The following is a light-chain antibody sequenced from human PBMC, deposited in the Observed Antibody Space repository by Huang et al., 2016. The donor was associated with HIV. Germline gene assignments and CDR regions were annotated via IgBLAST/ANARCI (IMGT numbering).Light chain of an antibody. CDR2: AAT. CDR1: QGIRNL. Sequence: DIQMTQSPSSLSASIGDRVTITCRASQGIRNLLAWIQQKPGKAPRSLIYAATSLRSGVPSNFSGSGSGTEFTLTINSLQPEDFATYYCQQYKSYPFTFGLGTRLEIK. CDR3: QQYKSYPFT. J-gene: IGKJ5*01. V-gene: IGKV1-16*02.